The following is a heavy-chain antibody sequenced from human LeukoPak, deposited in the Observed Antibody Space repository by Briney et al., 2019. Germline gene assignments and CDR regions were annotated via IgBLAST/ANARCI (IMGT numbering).Heavy chain of an antibody. CDR1: GFTFSSYG. J-gene: IGHJ4*02. CDR3: AKDLGSGYDWAFDY. D-gene: IGHD5-12*01. V-gene: IGHV3-30*18. CDR2: ISYDGSNK. Sequence: GGSLRLSCAASGFTFSSYGMHWVRQAPGKGLEWVAVISYDGSNKYYADSVKGRFTISRDNSKNTLYLQMNSLRAEDTAVYYCAKDLGSGYDWAFDYWGQGTLVTVSS.